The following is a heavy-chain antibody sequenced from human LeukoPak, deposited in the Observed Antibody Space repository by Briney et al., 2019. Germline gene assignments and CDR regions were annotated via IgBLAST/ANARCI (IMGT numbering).Heavy chain of an antibody. J-gene: IGHJ3*02. V-gene: IGHV1-18*01. CDR1: GYTFTSYG. D-gene: IGHD6-6*01. CDR3: ARDTEYSSSSPHDAFDI. Sequence: ASVKVSCKASGYTFTSYGISWVRQAPGQGLEWMGWISAYNGNTNYAQKLQGRVTMTTDTSTSTAYMELRSLRSDDTAVYYCARDTEYSSSSPHDAFDIWGQGTMVTVSS. CDR2: ISAYNGNT.